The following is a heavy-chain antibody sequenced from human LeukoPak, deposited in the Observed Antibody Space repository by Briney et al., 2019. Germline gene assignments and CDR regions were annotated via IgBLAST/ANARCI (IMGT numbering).Heavy chain of an antibody. CDR1: GFTFRSYG. J-gene: IGHJ4*02. CDR2: IRYDGNNK. V-gene: IGHV3-30*02. D-gene: IGHD2-21*01. CDR3: ARDVAYSAFDY. Sequence: GGPLRLSCAASGFTFRSYGMHWVRQAPGKGLEWVAFIRYDGNNKYYADSVKGRFTISRDNSKNTVYLQMNSLRAEDTGVFYCARDVAYSAFDYWGQGTLVTVSS.